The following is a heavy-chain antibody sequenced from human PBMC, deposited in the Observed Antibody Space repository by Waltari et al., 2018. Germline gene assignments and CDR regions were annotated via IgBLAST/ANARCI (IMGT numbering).Heavy chain of an antibody. V-gene: IGHV4-39*01. CDR2: FTSPGGA. Sequence: HLQLHPSGPGLVPPSDTLPLTSLVSRVSIPTRHHFRGWLRQPPGKPPEWIGSFTSPGGAPSNPSLEGRVALSLDASKNQLSLTLASVTVADTGVYYCARQPLKLVTYNYFDLWGPGTLVTVSS. J-gene: IGHJ2*01. CDR3: ARQPLKLVTYNYFDL. D-gene: IGHD2-21*02. CDR1: RVSIPTRHHF.